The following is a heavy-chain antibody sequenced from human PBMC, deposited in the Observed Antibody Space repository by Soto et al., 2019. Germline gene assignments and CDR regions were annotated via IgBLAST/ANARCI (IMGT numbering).Heavy chain of an antibody. CDR3: ARDAGSESYLAY. V-gene: IGHV1-18*01. D-gene: IGHD1-26*01. CDR2: ISPFNGYT. CDR1: GYTFTNYV. Sequence: QVQLVQSGGEVKKPGASVKVSCKPSGYTFTNYVISWVRQAPGQGLEWMGWISPFNGYTKYAQKFQGRVTLTTDTSTSTAYMELRSLIYDDTAVYYCARDAGSESYLAYWGQGTLVTVSS. J-gene: IGHJ4*02.